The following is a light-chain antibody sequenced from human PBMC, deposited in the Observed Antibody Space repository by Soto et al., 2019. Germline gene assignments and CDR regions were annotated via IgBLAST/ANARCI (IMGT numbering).Light chain of an antibody. J-gene: IGLJ1*01. CDR1: SSNIGAGYD. CDR3: QSYDSCLIGFYV. V-gene: IGLV1-40*01. Sequence: QSALTQPPSVSGAPGQRVTISCTGSSSNIGAGYDVHWYQQLPGTAPKLLIYGNSNRPSGVPDRFSGSKSGTSASLAITGLQAEDVAVYYCQSYDSCLIGFYVFGTGTKVTVL. CDR2: GNS.